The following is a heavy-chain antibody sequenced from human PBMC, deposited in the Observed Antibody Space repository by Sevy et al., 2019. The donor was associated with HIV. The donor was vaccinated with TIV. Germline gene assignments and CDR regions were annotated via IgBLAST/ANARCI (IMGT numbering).Heavy chain of an antibody. J-gene: IGHJ6*03. CDR2: ISSNGGST. CDR3: VNDEGGYSYGTRGYYYYYYMDV. V-gene: IGHV3-64D*06. D-gene: IGHD5-18*01. Sequence: GGSLRLSCSASGFTFSSYAMHWVRQAPGKGLEYVSAISSNGGSTYYADSVKGRFTISRDNSKNTLYLQMSSLRAEDTAVYYCVNDEGGYSYGTRGYYYYYYMDVWGKGTTVTVSS. CDR1: GFTFSSYA.